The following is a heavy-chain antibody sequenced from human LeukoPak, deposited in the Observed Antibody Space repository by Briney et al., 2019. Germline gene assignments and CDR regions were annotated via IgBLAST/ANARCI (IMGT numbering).Heavy chain of an antibody. V-gene: IGHV1-69*13. CDR2: IIPIFGTA. CDR1: GGTFSSYA. J-gene: IGHJ6*02. D-gene: IGHD6-19*01. Sequence: SVKVSCKASGGTFSSYAISWVRQAPGQGLEWTGGIIPIFGTANYAQKFQGRVTITADESTSTVYMELSSLRSEDTAVYYCARVRSGWKGATYYYYGLAVWGQGTTVTVSS. CDR3: ARVRSGWKGATYYYYGLAV.